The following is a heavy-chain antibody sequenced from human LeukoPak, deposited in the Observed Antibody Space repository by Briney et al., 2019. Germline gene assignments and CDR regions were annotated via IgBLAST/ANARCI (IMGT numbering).Heavy chain of an antibody. CDR2: INHSGST. D-gene: IGHD3-16*02. V-gene: IGHV4-34*01. J-gene: IGHJ4*02. CDR3: ARDQREDDYVWGSYRGTYYFDY. CDR1: GGSFSGYY. Sequence: SETLSLTCAVYGGSFSGYYWSWLRQPPGKGLEWVGEINHSGSTNYNPSLKSRVTISVDTSKNQFSLKLSSVTAADTAVYYCARDQREDDYVWGSYRGTYYFDYWGQGTLVTVSS.